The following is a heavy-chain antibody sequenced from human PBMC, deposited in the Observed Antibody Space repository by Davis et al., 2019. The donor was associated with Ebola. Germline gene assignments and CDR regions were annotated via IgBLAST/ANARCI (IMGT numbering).Heavy chain of an antibody. CDR1: GYNFATYW. J-gene: IGHJ3*01. CDR3: ARPYTSGQGNAFAL. Sequence: ESLKISCKTSGYNFATYWIAWVRQLPGKGLEWMGIIYPGDSDTRYSSSFQGQVTISADKSINTAYLQWSSLKASDTALYYCARPYTSGQGNAFALWGQGTMVIVSS. V-gene: IGHV5-51*01. CDR2: IYPGDSDT. D-gene: IGHD6-19*01.